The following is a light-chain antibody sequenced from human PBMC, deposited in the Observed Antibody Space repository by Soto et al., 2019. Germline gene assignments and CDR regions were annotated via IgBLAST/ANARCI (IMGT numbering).Light chain of an antibody. CDR2: GVS. CDR1: QPVSSNF. Sequence: VLTQSPGNLSLSPGESAALSCRASQPVSSNFLAWYQQKPGQAPRLLIYGVSSRASGIPDRFFGSGSGTDFTLTINRLEPEDFAVYYCQQYANSPITFGQGTRLEIK. J-gene: IGKJ5*01. V-gene: IGKV3-20*01. CDR3: QQYANSPIT.